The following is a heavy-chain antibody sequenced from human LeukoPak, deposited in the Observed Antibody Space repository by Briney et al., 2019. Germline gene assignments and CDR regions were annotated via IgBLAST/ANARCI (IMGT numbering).Heavy chain of an antibody. J-gene: IGHJ3*01. CDR2: IHHDGRI. Sequence: SETLSLTCDVSGGSIDSTNWWNWVRQPPGKGLEWIGEIHHDGRINYNPSLKSRVTLSVDTSKNQFSLRLSSMTAADTAVYYCARGRDAYNFGGWGAFTFWGQGTMVTVSS. D-gene: IGHD5-24*01. CDR1: GGSIDSTNW. V-gene: IGHV4/OR15-8*01. CDR3: ARGRDAYNFGGWGAFTF.